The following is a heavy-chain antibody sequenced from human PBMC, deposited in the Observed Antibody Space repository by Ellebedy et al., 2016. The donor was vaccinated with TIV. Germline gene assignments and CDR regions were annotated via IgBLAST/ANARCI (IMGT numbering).Heavy chain of an antibody. J-gene: IGHJ4*02. V-gene: IGHV5-51*01. CDR3: ARYRSVAAGDFDY. CDR2: IYPGDSNT. CDR1: GYSFTNYW. D-gene: IGHD6-13*01. Sequence: PGGSLRLSCKGSGYSFTNYWIGWVRQMPGKGLEWMGNIYPGDSNTRYSPSFQGQVTIPADRSSITTYLQWSSLRASDTAMYYCARYRSVAAGDFDYWGQGTLVTVSS.